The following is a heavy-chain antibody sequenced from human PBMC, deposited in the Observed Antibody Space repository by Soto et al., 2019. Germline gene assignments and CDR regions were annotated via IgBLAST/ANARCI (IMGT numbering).Heavy chain of an antibody. Sequence: PGRSVGLCSAASGFSLDGYAMHCARLGLRKGMEWVSGMSWNSVAVAYADSVKGRFTISRDNAKNSLSLQMSSLRTEDTALYYCVRCSHRDCGDRGLHAFSARRSFD. CDR2: MSWNSVAV. D-gene: IGHD4-17*01. J-gene: IGHJ2*01. V-gene: IGHV3-9*01. CDR3: VRCSHRDCGDRGLHAFSARRSFD. CDR1: GFSLDGYA.